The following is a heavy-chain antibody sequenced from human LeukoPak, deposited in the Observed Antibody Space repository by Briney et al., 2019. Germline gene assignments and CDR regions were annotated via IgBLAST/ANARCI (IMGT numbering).Heavy chain of an antibody. CDR1: GGSISSYY. J-gene: IGHJ5*02. Sequence: KPSETLSLTCTVSGGSISSYYWSWIRQPPGKGLEWIGYIYYSGSTNYNPSLKSRVTILVDTSKNQFSLKLSSVTAADTAVYYCAREDSSGWYRWFDPWGQGTLVTVSS. CDR3: AREDSSGWYRWFDP. D-gene: IGHD6-19*01. V-gene: IGHV4-59*01. CDR2: IYYSGST.